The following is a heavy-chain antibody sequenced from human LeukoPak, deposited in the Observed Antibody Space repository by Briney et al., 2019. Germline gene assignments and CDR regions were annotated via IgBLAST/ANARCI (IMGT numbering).Heavy chain of an antibody. CDR3: AKNYKYILTGYYSDS. CDR1: GFTFSSYA. Sequence: GGSLRLSCAASGFTFSSYAMSWVRQAPGKGLEWVSTISGSGDSTFYAGSVKGRFTISRDDSKNTLYLQMNSLRAEDTAVYFCAKNYKYILTGYYSDSWGQGTLVTVSS. V-gene: IGHV3-23*01. D-gene: IGHD3-9*01. CDR2: ISGSGDST. J-gene: IGHJ4*02.